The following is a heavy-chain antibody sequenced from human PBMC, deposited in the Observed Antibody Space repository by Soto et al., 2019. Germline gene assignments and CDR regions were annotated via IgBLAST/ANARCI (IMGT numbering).Heavy chain of an antibody. J-gene: IGHJ5*02. D-gene: IGHD2-21*02. CDR1: GFTFSDYT. CDR3: TTTAWT. V-gene: IGHV3-15*07. CDR2: IKRKSDGGTA. Sequence: GGSLRLSCAASGFTFSDYTMNWVRQAPGKGLEWVGRIKRKSDGGTAEYAAPVKGRFTISRDDSKNTLYLQMDSLKTEDTAIYYCTTTAWTWGQGTLVTVSS.